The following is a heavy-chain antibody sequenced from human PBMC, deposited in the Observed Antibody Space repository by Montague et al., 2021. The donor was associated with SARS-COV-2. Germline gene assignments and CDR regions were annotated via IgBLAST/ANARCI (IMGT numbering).Heavy chain of an antibody. CDR1: GGSISSPDYY. J-gene: IGHJ4*02. Sequence: SETLSLTCTVSGGSISSPDYYWGWIRQSPGKGLEWIGSISNAGSTYYNPSLRSRVSFSMDKSKNHFSLTLYSVTAAATAVYFCARQLPSYCSTNKCYPYYFDVWGQGALVTVSS. CDR3: ARQLPSYCSTNKCYPYYFDV. CDR2: ISNAGST. D-gene: IGHD2-2*01. V-gene: IGHV4-39*01.